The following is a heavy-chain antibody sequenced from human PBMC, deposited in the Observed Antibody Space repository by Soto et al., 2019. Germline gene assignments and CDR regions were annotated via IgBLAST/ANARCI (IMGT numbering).Heavy chain of an antibody. CDR2: IYYSGST. J-gene: IGHJ4*02. CDR1: GGSISSGAYY. V-gene: IGHV4-30-4*01. D-gene: IGHD4-17*01. CDR3: ARDNYGDTYYFDY. Sequence: SETLSLTCTVSGGSISSGAYYWSWVRQPPGKGLEWIGYIYYSGSTYYNPSLKSRVTISVDTSKNQFSLKLSSVTATDTAVYYCARDNYGDTYYFDYGGQGTLVTVS.